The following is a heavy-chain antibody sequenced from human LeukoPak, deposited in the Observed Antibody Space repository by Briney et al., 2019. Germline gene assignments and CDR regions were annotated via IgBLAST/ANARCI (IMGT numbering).Heavy chain of an antibody. V-gene: IGHV4-59*01. CDR3: ARDGDSGSFRLRAYAFDI. J-gene: IGHJ3*02. CDR2: IYYSGST. D-gene: IGHD1-26*01. CDR1: RGSISSYY. Sequence: PSETLSLTCTVSRGSISSYYWSWIRQPPGKGLEWIGYIYYSGSTNYNPSLKSRVTISVDTSKNQFSLKLSSVTAADTAVYYCARDGDSGSFRLRAYAFDIWGQGTMVTVSS.